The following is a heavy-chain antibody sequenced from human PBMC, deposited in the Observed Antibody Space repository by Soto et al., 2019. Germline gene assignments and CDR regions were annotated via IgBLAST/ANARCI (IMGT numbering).Heavy chain of an antibody. CDR2: LYWDDDK. V-gene: IGHV2-5*02. Sequence: QITLKESGPTLVKPTQTLTLTCTFSGFSLSTTRVGVGWIRQPPGEALEWLALLYWDDDKLYSPSLKRRLTITKDTSKNPVVLTLTNMDPVDTATYYCAHSKTSGMRYYFDYLRQGTLVTVSS. CDR3: AHSKTSGMRYYFDY. CDR1: GFSLSTTRVG. J-gene: IGHJ4*02.